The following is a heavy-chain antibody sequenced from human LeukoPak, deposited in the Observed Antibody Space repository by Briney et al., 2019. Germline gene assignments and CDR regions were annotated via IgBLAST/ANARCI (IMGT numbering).Heavy chain of an antibody. CDR3: ASPAMAFIDQGRYNYYYYMDV. CDR2: INHSGST. Sequence: SETLSLTCAVYGGSFSGYYWSWIRPPPGKGLEWIGEINHSGSTNYNPSLKSRVTISVDTSKNQFSLKLSSVTAADTAVYYCASPAMAFIDQGRYNYYYYMDVWGKGTTVTVSS. V-gene: IGHV4-34*01. CDR1: GGSFSGYY. D-gene: IGHD5-18*01. J-gene: IGHJ6*03.